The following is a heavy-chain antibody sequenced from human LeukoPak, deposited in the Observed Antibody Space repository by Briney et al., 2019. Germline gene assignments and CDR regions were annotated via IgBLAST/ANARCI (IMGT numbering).Heavy chain of an antibody. V-gene: IGHV3-23*01. D-gene: IGHD2-2*01. CDR3: EKKNEGSTILNNWYDP. Sequence: PGGSLRLSCAPSGHPYLSFDKRWARQAPGKGLEWVSAISGSGGSTYYADSVKGRFTISRDNSKNTLYLQMNSLRAEDTAVYYYEKKNEGSTILNNWYDPWGQGTLVTVSS. CDR2: ISGSGGST. CDR1: GHPYLSFD. J-gene: IGHJ5*02.